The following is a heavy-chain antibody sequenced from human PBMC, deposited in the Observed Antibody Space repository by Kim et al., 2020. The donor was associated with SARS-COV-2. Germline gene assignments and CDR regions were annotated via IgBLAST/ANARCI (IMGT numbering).Heavy chain of an antibody. CDR3: ARAPLYYDFWSGTHNNVFGDY. D-gene: IGHD3-3*01. CDR2: ISSSGTTI. V-gene: IGHV3-48*03. Sequence: GGSLRLSCAASGFTFSSYEMNWVRQAPGKGLEWVSYISSSGTTIYYADSVKGRFTISRDNAKKSLYLQMNSLRAEDTAVYYCARAPLYYDFWSGTHNNVFGDYWGQGTLVTVSA. CDR1: GFTFSSYE. J-gene: IGHJ4*02.